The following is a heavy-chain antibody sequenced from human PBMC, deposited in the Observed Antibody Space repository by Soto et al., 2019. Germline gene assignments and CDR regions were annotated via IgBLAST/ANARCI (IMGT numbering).Heavy chain of an antibody. Sequence: EVQLVESGGGLVQPGRSLRLSCAASGFTFDDYAMHWVRQAPGKGLEWVSGISWNSGSIGYADSVKGRFTISRDNAKNSLYLQMNSLRAEDTAVYYCARDSTGIVGATIVSGMDVWGQGTTVTVSS. CDR3: ARDSTGIVGATIVSGMDV. V-gene: IGHV3-9*01. CDR1: GFTFDDYA. J-gene: IGHJ6*02. CDR2: ISWNSGSI. D-gene: IGHD1-26*01.